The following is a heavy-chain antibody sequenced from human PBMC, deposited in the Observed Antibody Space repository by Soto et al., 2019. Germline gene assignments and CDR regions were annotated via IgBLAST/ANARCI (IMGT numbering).Heavy chain of an antibody. D-gene: IGHD6-13*01. Sequence: GGSLRLSCAASGFTFDDYAMHWVRQAPGKGLEWVSGISWNSGSIGYADSVKGRFTISRDNAKNSLYLQMNSLRAEDTALYYCAKDIGPDFTAAGTSFGYWGQGTLVTVSS. V-gene: IGHV3-9*01. CDR1: GFTFDDYA. CDR2: ISWNSGSI. CDR3: AKDIGPDFTAAGTSFGY. J-gene: IGHJ4*02.